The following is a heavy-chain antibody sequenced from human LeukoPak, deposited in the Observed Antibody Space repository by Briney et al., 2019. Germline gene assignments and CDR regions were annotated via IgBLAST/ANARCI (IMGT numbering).Heavy chain of an antibody. CDR1: GFTFSSYA. D-gene: IGHD1-26*01. CDR3: VGAKDYYYGMDV. Sequence: PGGSLRLSCAASGFTFSSYAMGWVRQAPGKGLEWVSAISGSGGSTYYADSVKGRFTISRDNSKNTLYLQMNSLRAEDTAVYYCVGAKDYYYGMDVWGQGTTVTVSS. V-gene: IGHV3-23*01. CDR2: ISGSGGST. J-gene: IGHJ6*02.